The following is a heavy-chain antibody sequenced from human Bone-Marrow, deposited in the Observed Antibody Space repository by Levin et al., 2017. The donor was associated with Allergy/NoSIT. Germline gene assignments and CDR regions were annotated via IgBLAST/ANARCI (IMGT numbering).Heavy chain of an antibody. CDR2: INWNGGST. CDR1: GFRFNDHG. V-gene: IGHV3-20*04. D-gene: IGHD2-15*01. Sequence: GGSLRLSCAASGFRFNDHGMSWVRQAPGKGLEWVSGINWNGGSTGYVDSVKGRFTISRDNAKNSLYLQMNSLRAEDTAFYYCARVRYCSGSSCYVGALDYWGQGILVTVSS. CDR3: ARVRYCSGSSCYVGALDY. J-gene: IGHJ4*02.